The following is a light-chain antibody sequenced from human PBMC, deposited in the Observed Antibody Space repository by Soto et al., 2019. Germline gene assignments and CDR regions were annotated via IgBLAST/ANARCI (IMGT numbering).Light chain of an antibody. CDR2: EVS. CDR1: SSDVGGYKY. J-gene: IGLJ1*01. Sequence: QSALTQPASVSGSPGQSITISCTGTSSDVGGYKYVSWYQQHPGKAPKLMIFEVSNRPSGVSNRFSGSKSGNTASLTISGLQAEDEADYYCSSYKRSSTNVFGPGTKVTVL. CDR3: SSYKRSSTNV. V-gene: IGLV2-14*01.